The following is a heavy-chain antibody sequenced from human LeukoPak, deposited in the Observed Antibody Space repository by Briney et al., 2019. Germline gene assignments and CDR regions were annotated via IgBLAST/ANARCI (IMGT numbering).Heavy chain of an antibody. CDR3: AKDSTIFGAKTHFDY. V-gene: IGHV3-23*01. D-gene: IGHD3-3*01. Sequence: GGSLRLSCAGSEFTFSSYAMSWVRQAPGKGLEWVSAIVGSGLTTYYADSVKGRFTISRDNSKNTLYLQMSSLRAEDTAVYYCAKDSTIFGAKTHFDYWGQGTLVTVSS. J-gene: IGHJ4*02. CDR2: IVGSGLTT. CDR1: EFTFSSYA.